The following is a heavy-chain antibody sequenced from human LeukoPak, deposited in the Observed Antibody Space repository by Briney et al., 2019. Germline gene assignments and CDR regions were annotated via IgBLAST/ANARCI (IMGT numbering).Heavy chain of an antibody. CDR2: IYYSGST. D-gene: IGHD3-10*01. V-gene: IGHV4-59*01. CDR1: GGSISSYY. Sequence: PSETLSLTCTVSGGSISSYYWSWIRQPPGKGLEWIGYIYYSGSTNYNPSLKSRVTISVDTSKNQFSLKLSSVTAADTAVYYCASSNGSGYYYYYYMDVWGKGTTVTVSS. J-gene: IGHJ6*03. CDR3: ASSNGSGYYYYYYMDV.